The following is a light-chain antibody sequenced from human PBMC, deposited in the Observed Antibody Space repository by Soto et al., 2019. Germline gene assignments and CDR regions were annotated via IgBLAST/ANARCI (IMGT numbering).Light chain of an antibody. Sequence: EIVLAQSPGTLSLSPGERATLSCRASQSVSNNFLAWYQQKPGQAPRLLIYGASSRATGIPDRFSGSGSGTDFTLSISRLEPEDFAVYYCQQYGSSPPTFGQGTRLEIK. V-gene: IGKV3-20*01. CDR1: QSVSNNF. CDR3: QQYGSSPPT. CDR2: GAS. J-gene: IGKJ5*01.